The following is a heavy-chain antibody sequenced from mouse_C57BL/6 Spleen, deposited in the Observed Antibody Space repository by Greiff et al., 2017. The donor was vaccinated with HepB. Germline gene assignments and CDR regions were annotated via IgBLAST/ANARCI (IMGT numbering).Heavy chain of an antibody. CDR2: IDPENGDT. CDR1: GFNIKDDY. CDR3: TTGGYYGY. Sequence: EVQLQQSGAELVRPGASVKLSCTASGFNIKDDYMHWVKQRPEQGLEWIGWIDPENGDTEYASKFQGKATITADTSSNTAYLQRSSLTSEDTAVYYCTTGGYYGYWGQGTTLTVSS. J-gene: IGHJ2*01. D-gene: IGHD2-3*01. V-gene: IGHV14-4*01.